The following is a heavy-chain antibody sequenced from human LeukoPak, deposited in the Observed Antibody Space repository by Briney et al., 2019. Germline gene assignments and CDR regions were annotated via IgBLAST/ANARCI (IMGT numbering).Heavy chain of an antibody. CDR1: GFTFSSYA. D-gene: IGHD2-21*01. Sequence: GGSLRLSCAASGFTFSSYAMSWVRQAPGKGLEWVSAISGSGGSTYYADSVKGRFTISRDNSKNTLYLQMNRLRAEATAVYFCAKAPVTSCRGAYCYPFDSWGQGTLVTVSS. J-gene: IGHJ4*02. CDR2: ISGSGGST. V-gene: IGHV3-23*01. CDR3: AKAPVTSCRGAYCYPFDS.